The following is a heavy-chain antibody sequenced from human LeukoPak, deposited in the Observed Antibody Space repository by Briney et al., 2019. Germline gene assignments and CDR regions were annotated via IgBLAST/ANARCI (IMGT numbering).Heavy chain of an antibody. J-gene: IGHJ4*02. CDR3: ARDMYTRNPFDY. CDR2: IYSGGST. Sequence: GGSLRLSCAESGFTFSSNYMSWVRQAPGKGLEWVSVIYSGGSTYYADSVRGRFTISRDNSKNTLHLQMNSLRAEDTAVYYCARDMYTRNPFDYWGQGTLVTVSS. CDR1: GFTFSSNY. D-gene: IGHD5/OR15-5a*01. V-gene: IGHV3-66*01.